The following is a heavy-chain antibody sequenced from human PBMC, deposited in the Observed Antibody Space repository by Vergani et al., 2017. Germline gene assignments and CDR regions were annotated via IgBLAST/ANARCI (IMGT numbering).Heavy chain of an antibody. CDR2: TYFKSSWYN. CDR3: VRGFFVLGMDV. Sequence: QLQLQHSGPGLLKPSQTFSPPFALPVARASIKSAAWNSIRQSPSRGLEWLGRTYFKSSWYNEYAISVKSRITINPDTSKNQFSMQLNSVTPEDTAIYYCVRGFFVLGMDVWGQGTAVTVSS. CDR1: VARASIKSAA. V-gene: IGHV6-1*01. J-gene: IGHJ6*02. D-gene: IGHD6-25*01.